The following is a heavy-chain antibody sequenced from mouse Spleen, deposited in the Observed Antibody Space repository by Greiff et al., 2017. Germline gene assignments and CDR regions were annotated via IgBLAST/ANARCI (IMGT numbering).Heavy chain of an antibody. J-gene: IGHJ2*01. CDR2: INPNNGGT. Sequence: VQLQQSGPELVKPGASVKISCKASGYTFTDYYMNWVKQSHGKSLEWIGDINPNNGGTSYNQKFKGKATLTVDKSSSTAYMELRSLTSEDSAVYYCARWVITALDYWGQGTTLTVSS. D-gene: IGHD2-4*01. CDR3: ARWVITALDY. CDR1: GYTFTDYY. V-gene: IGHV1-26*01.